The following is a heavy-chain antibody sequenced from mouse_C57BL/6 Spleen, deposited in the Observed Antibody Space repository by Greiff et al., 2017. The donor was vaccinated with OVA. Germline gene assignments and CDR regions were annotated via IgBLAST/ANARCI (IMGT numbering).Heavy chain of an antibody. Sequence: EVMLVESGPGMVKPSQSLSLTCTVTGYSITSGYDWHWIRHFPGNKLEWMGYISYSGSTNYNPSLKSRISITHDTSKNHFFLKLNSVTTEDTATYYCARAGDYDWYFDVWGTGTTVTVSS. D-gene: IGHD2-4*01. CDR3: ARAGDYDWYFDV. J-gene: IGHJ1*03. V-gene: IGHV3-1*01. CDR2: ISYSGST. CDR1: GYSITSGYD.